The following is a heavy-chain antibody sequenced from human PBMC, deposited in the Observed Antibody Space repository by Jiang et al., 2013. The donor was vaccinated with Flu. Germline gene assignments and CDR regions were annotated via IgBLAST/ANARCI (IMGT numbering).Heavy chain of an antibody. V-gene: IGHV4-39*01. CDR1: GGSISSSSYY. CDR3: AIANSVDRDGYNYFNWFDP. Sequence: TLSLTCTVSGGSISSSSYYWGWIRQPPGKGLEWIGSIYYSGSTYYNPSLKSRVTISIDTSKNQFSLKLRSVTAADTALYYCAIANSVDRDGYNYFNWFDPWGQGTLVTVSS. CDR2: IYYSGST. J-gene: IGHJ5*02. D-gene: IGHD5-24*01.